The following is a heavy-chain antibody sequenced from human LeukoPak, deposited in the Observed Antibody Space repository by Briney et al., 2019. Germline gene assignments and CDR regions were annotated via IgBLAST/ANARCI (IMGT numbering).Heavy chain of an antibody. CDR2: ISAYNGNT. V-gene: IGHV1-18*01. Sequence: ASVKVSCKASGNTFTSYAITWVRQAPGQGLEWMGWISAYNGNTNYAQKLQGRVTMTTDTSTSTAYMELRSLRYDDTAVYYCARDRYGVRSGSCDYWGQGTLVTVSS. CDR3: ARDRYGVRSGSCDY. J-gene: IGHJ4*02. D-gene: IGHD1-26*01. CDR1: GNTFTSYA.